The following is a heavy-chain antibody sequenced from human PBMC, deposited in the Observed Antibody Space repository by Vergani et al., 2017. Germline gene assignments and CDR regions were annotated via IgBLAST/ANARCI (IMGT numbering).Heavy chain of an antibody. V-gene: IGHV4-59*01. CDR1: GGSISSYY. J-gene: IGHJ6*02. D-gene: IGHD1-26*01. CDR2: IYYSGST. Sequence: QVQLQESGPGLVKPSETLSLTCTVSGGSISSYYWSWIRQPPGKGLEWIGYIYYSGSTNYNPSLKSRVTISVDTSKNQFSLKLSSVTAADTAVYYCARVQRELDGMDVWGQGTTVTVSS. CDR3: ARVQRELDGMDV.